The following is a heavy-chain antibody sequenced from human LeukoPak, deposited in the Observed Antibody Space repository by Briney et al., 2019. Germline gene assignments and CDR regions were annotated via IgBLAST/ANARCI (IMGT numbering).Heavy chain of an antibody. CDR1: GGSISSDY. J-gene: IGHJ5*02. CDR3: ARGVRRGITIFGVVGGWFDP. V-gene: IGHV4-4*07. CDR2: IYTNEST. D-gene: IGHD3-3*01. Sequence: SETLSLTCTVSGGSISSDYWSWIRQPAGKGLEWIGRIYTNESTNYNPSLESRVTMSVDTSKNQLSLKMISVTDADTAVYYCARGVRRGITIFGVVGGWFDPWGQGTLVTVSS.